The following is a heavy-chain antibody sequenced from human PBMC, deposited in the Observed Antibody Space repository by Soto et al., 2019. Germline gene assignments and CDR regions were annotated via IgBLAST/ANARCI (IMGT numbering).Heavy chain of an antibody. CDR1: GFTFSKAW. J-gene: IGHJ5*02. Sequence: GGSLRLSCAASGFTFSKAWMNWVRQAPGKGLEWVGRIKSKTDGGTTDYAAPVKGRFTISRDDSKNTLYLQMNSLKTEDTAVYYCARGRCPYVCSGYYYGGILFDPWGQGTLVTVSS. V-gene: IGHV3-15*07. CDR2: IKSKTDGGTT. D-gene: IGHD3-22*01. CDR3: ARGRCPYVCSGYYYGGILFDP.